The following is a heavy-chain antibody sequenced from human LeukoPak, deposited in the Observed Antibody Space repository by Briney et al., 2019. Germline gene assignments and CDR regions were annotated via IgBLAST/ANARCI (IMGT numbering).Heavy chain of an antibody. J-gene: IGHJ3*02. CDR1: GFTFSSYS. V-gene: IGHV3-21*01. CDR3: ARDLAASSLRGAFDI. Sequence: PGGSLRLSCAASGFTFSSYSMNWVRQAPGKGLEWVSSISSSSSYIYYADSVKGRFTISRDNAKNSLYLQMNSLRAEDTAVYYCARDLAASSLRGAFDIWGQGTMVTVSS. CDR2: ISSSSSYI. D-gene: IGHD6-13*01.